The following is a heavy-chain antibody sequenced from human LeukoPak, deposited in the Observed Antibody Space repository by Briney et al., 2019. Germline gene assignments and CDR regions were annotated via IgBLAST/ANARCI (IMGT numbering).Heavy chain of an antibody. J-gene: IGHJ5*02. CDR3: AKDLLPIGGWFDP. V-gene: IGHV3-23*01. CDR2: INSNSVNT. CDR1: GFLFETFV. D-gene: IGHD2-15*01. Sequence: GGSLRLSCAASGFLFETFVMSWVRQAPGKGLEWVSSINSNSVNTYYADSVKGRFTVSRDNSKRTLYLQMSSLRVEDTAVYYCAKDLLPIGGWFDPWGQGTLVTVSS.